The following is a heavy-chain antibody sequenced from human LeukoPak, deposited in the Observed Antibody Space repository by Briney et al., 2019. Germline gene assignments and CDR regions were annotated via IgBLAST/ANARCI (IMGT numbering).Heavy chain of an antibody. Sequence: SETLSLTCAVYGGSFSGYYWSWIRQPPGKGLEWIGEINHSGSTNYNPSLKSRVTISVDTSKNQFSLKLSSVTAADTAVYYCASLPDYDSSGPPDYYYMDVWGKGTTVTVSS. D-gene: IGHD3-22*01. CDR3: ASLPDYDSSGPPDYYYMDV. V-gene: IGHV4-34*01. J-gene: IGHJ6*03. CDR1: GGSFSGYY. CDR2: INHSGST.